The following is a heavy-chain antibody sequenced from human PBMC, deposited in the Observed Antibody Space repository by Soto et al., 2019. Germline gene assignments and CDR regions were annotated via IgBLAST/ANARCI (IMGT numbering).Heavy chain of an antibody. J-gene: IGHJ6*02. CDR1: GFTFSSCG. CDR2: ISYDGSNK. CDR3: AKENSPSGTDGMDL. V-gene: IGHV3-30*18. Sequence: QVQLVESGGGVVHPGRSLRISCAASGFTFSSCGMHWVLQAPGKVLEWVAVISYDGSNKYYADSVKGRFTISRDNSNNTLYLRINSLRAVDTAGYYCAKENSPSGTDGMDLWGQGTTVTV.